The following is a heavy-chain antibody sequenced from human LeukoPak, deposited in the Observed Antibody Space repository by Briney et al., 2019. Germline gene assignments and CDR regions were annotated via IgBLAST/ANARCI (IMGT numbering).Heavy chain of an antibody. V-gene: IGHV5-51*01. J-gene: IGHJ4*02. CDR2: IYPGDSDT. CDR3: ATQPGLGY. CDR1: GHSFTSYW. Sequence: GESLKISCKASGHSFTSYWIGWVRQMPGKGLEWMGIIYPGDSDTRYRPSFQGQVTISVDKSITTAYLQWSSLKASDSAIYFCATQPGLGYWGQGTLVTVSS. D-gene: IGHD1-26*01.